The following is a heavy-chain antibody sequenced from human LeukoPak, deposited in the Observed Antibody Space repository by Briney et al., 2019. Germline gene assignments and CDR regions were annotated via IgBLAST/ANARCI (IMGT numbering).Heavy chain of an antibody. V-gene: IGHV3-33*01. CDR3: AREGRFLEWLSLRYGMDV. Sequence: PARSLRLSCEAPGFTISNYGMHWDRQAPGKGLERVAVIWYDGSSKYYADSVKGRFTISRDNSNNTLYLQMNSLRAEDTAMYYCAREGRFLEWLSLRYGMDVWGQGTTVTVSS. J-gene: IGHJ6*02. CDR1: GFTISNYG. CDR2: IWYDGSSK. D-gene: IGHD3-3*01.